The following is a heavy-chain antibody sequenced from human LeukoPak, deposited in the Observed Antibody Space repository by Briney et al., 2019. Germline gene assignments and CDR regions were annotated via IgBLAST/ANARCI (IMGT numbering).Heavy chain of an antibody. J-gene: IGHJ4*02. Sequence: PSETLSLTCTVSGGSISSYYWSWIRQPPGKGLEWIGYIYYSGGTNYNPSLKSRVTISVDTSKTQFSLKLSSVTAADTAVYYCARHVGSLTLDYWGQGTLVTVSS. CDR3: ARHVGSLTLDY. CDR1: GGSISSYY. D-gene: IGHD1-26*01. CDR2: IYYSGGT. V-gene: IGHV4-59*08.